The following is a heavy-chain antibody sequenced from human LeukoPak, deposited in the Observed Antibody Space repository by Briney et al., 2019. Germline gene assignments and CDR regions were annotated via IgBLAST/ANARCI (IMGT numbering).Heavy chain of an antibody. CDR3: ARLVWLVLYGMDV. V-gene: IGHV4-31*03. CDR2: IYYSGST. D-gene: IGHD3-10*01. CDR1: GGSISSGGYY. Sequence: SETLSLTCTVSGGSISSGGYYWSWIRQHPGKGLEWIGYIYYSGSTYYNPSLKSRVTISVDTSKNQFSLKLSSVTAADTAVYYCARLVWLVLYGMDVWGQGTTVTVSS. J-gene: IGHJ6*02.